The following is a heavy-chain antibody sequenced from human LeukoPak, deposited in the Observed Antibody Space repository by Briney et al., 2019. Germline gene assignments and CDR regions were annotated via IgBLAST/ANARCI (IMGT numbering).Heavy chain of an antibody. CDR1: GGSISSYY. Sequence: SETLSLTCTVSGGSISSYYWSWIRQPPGKGLEWIGYIYYSGSTNYNPSLKSRVTISVDTSKNQFSLKLSSVTAADTAVYYCARRSYYFDYWGQGTLVTVSS. CDR2: IYYSGST. V-gene: IGHV4-59*12. CDR3: ARRSYYFDY. J-gene: IGHJ4*02.